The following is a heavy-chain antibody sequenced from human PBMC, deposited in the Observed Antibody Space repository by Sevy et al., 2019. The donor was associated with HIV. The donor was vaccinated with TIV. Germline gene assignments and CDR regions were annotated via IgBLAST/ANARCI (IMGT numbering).Heavy chain of an antibody. J-gene: IGHJ6*02. D-gene: IGHD2-15*01. CDR1: GYTFTSYG. V-gene: IGHV1-18*01. CDR2: ISAYNGNT. Sequence: ASVKVSCKASGYTFTSYGISWVRQAPGQGLEWMGWISAYNGNTNYAQKLQGRVTMTTDTSTSTAYMERRSLGSDDTAVYYCARKGYCSGGSCYWGVYYYYYYGMDVWGQGTTVTVSS. CDR3: ARKGYCSGGSCYWGVYYYYYYGMDV.